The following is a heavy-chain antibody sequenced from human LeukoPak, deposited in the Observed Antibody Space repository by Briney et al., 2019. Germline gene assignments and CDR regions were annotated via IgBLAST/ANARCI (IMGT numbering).Heavy chain of an antibody. CDR2: IRSKSYGGTP. Sequence: GGSLRLSCAASGFTFSSYAMSWVRQAPGKGLEWVGFIRSKSYGGTPEYAASVKGGFTISRDDSNSIAYLQMNSLKTEDTAVYYCASVTYCSGGGCSLDPWGQGTLVTVSS. V-gene: IGHV3-49*04. J-gene: IGHJ5*02. CDR3: ASVTYCSGGGCSLDP. CDR1: GFTFSSYA. D-gene: IGHD2-15*01.